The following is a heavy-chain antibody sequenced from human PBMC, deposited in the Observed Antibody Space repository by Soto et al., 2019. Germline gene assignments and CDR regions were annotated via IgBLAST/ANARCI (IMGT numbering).Heavy chain of an antibody. CDR3: EIDRVGAYYFDY. V-gene: IGHV3-53*02. Sequence: EVQLVETGGGLIQPGGSLRLSCADSGFTVSSNYMSWVRQAPGKGLEWVSVIYSGGSTYYADSVKGRFTISRDNSKNMIYLQMNSLRAEDTAVYYCEIDRVGAYYFDYWGQGTLVTVS. D-gene: IGHD1-26*01. J-gene: IGHJ4*02. CDR2: IYSGGST. CDR1: GFTVSSNY.